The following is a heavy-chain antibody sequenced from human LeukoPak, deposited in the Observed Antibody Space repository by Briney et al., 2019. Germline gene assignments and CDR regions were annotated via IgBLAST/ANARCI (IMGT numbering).Heavy chain of an antibody. D-gene: IGHD6-19*01. Sequence: GGSLRLSCAASGFTFSSYVMHWVRQAPGKGLEWVAVIWYDGSNKYYADSVKGRFTISRDNSKNTLYLQMNSLRAEDTAVYYCARDGTATHSSGWLPDYWGQGTLVTVSS. J-gene: IGHJ4*02. CDR3: ARDGTATHSSGWLPDY. CDR1: GFTFSSYV. CDR2: IWYDGSNK. V-gene: IGHV3-33*01.